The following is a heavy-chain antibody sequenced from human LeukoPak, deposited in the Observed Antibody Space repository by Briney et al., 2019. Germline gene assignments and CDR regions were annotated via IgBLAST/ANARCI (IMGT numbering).Heavy chain of an antibody. J-gene: IGHJ6*03. V-gene: IGHV1-46*01. D-gene: IGHD2-2*01. CDR2: INPSGGST. Sequence: ASVKVSCKASGYTFTSYYMHWVRQAPGQGLEWMGIINPSGGSTSYAQKFQGRVTMTRDMSTSTVYMELSSLRSEDTAVYYCARDPTRTCSSTSCFRYMDVWGKGTKVTVSS. CDR1: GYTFTSYY. CDR3: ARDPTRTCSSTSCFRYMDV.